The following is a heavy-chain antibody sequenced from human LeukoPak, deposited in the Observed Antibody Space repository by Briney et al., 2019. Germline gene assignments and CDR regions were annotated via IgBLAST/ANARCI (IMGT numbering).Heavy chain of an antibody. CDR1: GFTFSSYA. CDR2: ISGSGDTT. Sequence: GGSLRLSCAASGFTFSSYAMSWVRQAPGKGLERVSHISGSGDTTYYADSVKGRFTISRDNSKNTLYLQMNSLRVEDTAVYYCARNQEIDYYDSSGFYWGVEYWGQGTLVTVSS. D-gene: IGHD3-22*01. V-gene: IGHV3-23*01. J-gene: IGHJ4*02. CDR3: ARNQEIDYYDSSGFYWGVEY.